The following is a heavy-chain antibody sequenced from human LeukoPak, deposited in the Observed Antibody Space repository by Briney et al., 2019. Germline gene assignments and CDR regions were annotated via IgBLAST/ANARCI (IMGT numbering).Heavy chain of an antibody. Sequence: SETLSLTCAVYGGSFSGYYWSWIRQPPGKGLEWIGEINHSGSTNYNPSLKSRVTISVDTSKNQFSLKLSSVTAADTAVYYCARYAAWGISIFDYWGQGTLVTVSS. J-gene: IGHJ4*02. V-gene: IGHV4-34*01. CDR3: ARYAAWGISIFDY. D-gene: IGHD3-16*01. CDR1: GGSFSGYY. CDR2: INHSGST.